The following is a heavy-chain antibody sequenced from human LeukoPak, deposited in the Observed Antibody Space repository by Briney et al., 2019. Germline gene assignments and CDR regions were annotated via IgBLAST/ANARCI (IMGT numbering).Heavy chain of an antibody. J-gene: IGHJ4*02. CDR1: GGSIRSSSYY. V-gene: IGHV4-39*01. Sequence: PSETLSLTCTVSGGSIRSSSYYWAWIRQPPGKGLEWIGNIYYSGSTYYNPSLKSRVTISVDTSKNQFSLKLSSVTAADTAVYFCAISTYYYDSSGIFWGQGTLVTASS. CDR3: AISTYYYDSSGIF. D-gene: IGHD3-22*01. CDR2: IYYSGST.